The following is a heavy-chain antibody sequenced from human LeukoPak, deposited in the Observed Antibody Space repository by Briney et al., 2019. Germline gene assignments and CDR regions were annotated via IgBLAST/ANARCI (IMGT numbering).Heavy chain of an antibody. CDR1: GYTFTSYG. J-gene: IGHJ4*02. CDR3: ARDPENQYYYDSSGYEGY. V-gene: IGHV1-18*01. D-gene: IGHD3-22*01. Sequence: ASVKVSCKASGYTFTSYGISWVRQAPGQGLEWMGWISAYNGNTNYAQKLQGRVTMTTDTSTSTAYMELRSLRSDDTAVYYCARDPENQYYYDSSGYEGYWGQGTLVTVSS. CDR2: ISAYNGNT.